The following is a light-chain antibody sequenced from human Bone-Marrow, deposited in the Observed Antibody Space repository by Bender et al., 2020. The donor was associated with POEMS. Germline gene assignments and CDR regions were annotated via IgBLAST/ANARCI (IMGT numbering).Light chain of an antibody. J-gene: IGLJ3*02. CDR2: DVN. CDR3: SSYTTSSTWV. Sequence: QSALTQPASVSGSPGQSITISCTGTSNDVGSYNLVSWYQQHPGKVPKLMIYDVNNRPSGVSDRFSGSKSVNTASLTISGLQPEDEADYYCSSYTTSSTWVFGGGTKLTVL. CDR1: SNDVGSYNL. V-gene: IGLV2-14*02.